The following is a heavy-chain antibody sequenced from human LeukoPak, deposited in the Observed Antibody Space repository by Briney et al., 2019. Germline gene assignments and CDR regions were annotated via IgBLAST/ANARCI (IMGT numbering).Heavy chain of an antibody. CDR2: IRSKADGEPT. Sequence: GGSLRLSCAAPGFSFANAWMTWVRQAPGKGLEWVGRIRSKADGEPTDYAAPVKGRFIVSRDDSNDMLYLQMNSLRIEDTAVYYCTAAVLNRNLWSGGGWFDPWGQGSLVTVSS. CDR3: TAAVLNRNLWSGGGWFDP. V-gene: IGHV3-15*01. CDR1: GFSFANAW. D-gene: IGHD3-3*01. J-gene: IGHJ5*02.